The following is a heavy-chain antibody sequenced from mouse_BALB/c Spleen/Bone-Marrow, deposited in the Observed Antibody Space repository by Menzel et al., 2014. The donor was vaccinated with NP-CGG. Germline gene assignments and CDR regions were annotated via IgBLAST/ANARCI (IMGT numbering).Heavy chain of an antibody. D-gene: IGHD1-1*01. CDR1: GYTFTDYA. CDR3: ARESIYYYGSTLDY. Sequence: QVQLQQSGAELVRPGVSVKISCKGSGYTFTDYAMHWVKQSHAKSLEWIGVISTYYGDASYNQKFKGKATMTVDKSSSTAYMELARLTFEDSAIYYCARESIYYYGSTLDYWGQGTTLTVSS. V-gene: IGHV1S137*01. CDR2: ISTYYGDA. J-gene: IGHJ2*01.